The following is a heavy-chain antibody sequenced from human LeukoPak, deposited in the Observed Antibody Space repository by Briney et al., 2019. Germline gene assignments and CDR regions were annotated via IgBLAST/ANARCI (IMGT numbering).Heavy chain of an antibody. CDR2: IIPIFGTA. J-gene: IGHJ4*02. Sequence: SVKVSCKASGGTFSSYAISWVRQAPGQGLEWMGRIIPIFGTANYAQKFQGRVTITTDESTSTAYMELSSLRSEDTAVYYCARETRSVTIFGVVVIEYYFDYWGQGTLVTVSS. V-gene: IGHV1-69*05. CDR3: ARETRSVTIFGVVVIEYYFDY. CDR1: GGTFSSYA. D-gene: IGHD3-3*01.